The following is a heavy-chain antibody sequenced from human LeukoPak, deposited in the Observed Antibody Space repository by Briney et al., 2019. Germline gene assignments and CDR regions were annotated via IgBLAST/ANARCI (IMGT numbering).Heavy chain of an antibody. CDR3: AKDLPQLRYFDWLLYGDAFDI. D-gene: IGHD3-9*01. J-gene: IGHJ3*02. CDR1: GFTFSSYG. CDR2: ISYDGSNK. Sequence: GRSLRPSCAASGFTFSSYGMHWVRQAPGKGLEWVAVISYDGSNKYYADSVKGRFTISRDNSKNTLYLQMNSLRAEDTAVYYCAKDLPQLRYFDWLLYGDAFDIWGQGTMVTVSS. V-gene: IGHV3-30*18.